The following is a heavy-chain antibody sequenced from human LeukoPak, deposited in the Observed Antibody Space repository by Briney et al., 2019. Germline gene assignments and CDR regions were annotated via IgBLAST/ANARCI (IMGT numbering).Heavy chain of an antibody. D-gene: IGHD6-19*01. J-gene: IGHJ4*02. CDR3: ARDRVAVAVKRGYFDY. Sequence: GGSLRLSCAASGFTFSDYAMSWVRQAPGKGLEWVSSICGGGGSTYYADSVKGRFTISRDNPKNTLYLQMISLRAEDTAVYYCARDRVAVAVKRGYFDYWGQGTLVTVSS. CDR2: ICGGGGST. V-gene: IGHV3-23*01. CDR1: GFTFSDYA.